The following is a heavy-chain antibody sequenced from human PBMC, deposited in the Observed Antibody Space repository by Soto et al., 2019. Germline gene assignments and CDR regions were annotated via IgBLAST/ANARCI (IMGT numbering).Heavy chain of an antibody. J-gene: IGHJ4*02. CDR3: ARGLLGYCSSTSCYDPSRFDY. Sequence: GGSLRLSCAASGFTFSSYSMNWVRQAPGKGLEWVSSISSSSSYIYYADSVKGRFTISRDNAKNSLYLQMNSLRAEDTAVYYCARGLLGYCSSTSCYDPSRFDYWGQGTLVTVSS. CDR2: ISSSSSYI. D-gene: IGHD2-2*01. V-gene: IGHV3-21*01. CDR1: GFTFSSYS.